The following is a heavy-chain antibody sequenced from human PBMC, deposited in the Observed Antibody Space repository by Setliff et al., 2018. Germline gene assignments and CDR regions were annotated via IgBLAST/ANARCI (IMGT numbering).Heavy chain of an antibody. CDR2: INPSGGLP. J-gene: IGHJ2*01. V-gene: IGHV1-46*01. CDR1: GYTLTNYY. D-gene: IGHD2-15*01. CDR3: ARGRGGNPNWYFDL. Sequence: KVSCKASGYTLTNYYMHWVRQAPGQGLGWMGIINPSGGLPRYAQKFQGRVTMTRDTSTSTVYMEVLSLRSEDTAVYYCARGRGGNPNWYFDLWGRGALVTVSS.